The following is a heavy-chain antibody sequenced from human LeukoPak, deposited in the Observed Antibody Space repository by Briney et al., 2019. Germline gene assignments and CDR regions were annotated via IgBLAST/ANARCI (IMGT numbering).Heavy chain of an antibody. Sequence: GASGSVSCKASGGTFISYAISWVRQAPGQGLEWMGRIIPNLGIANYAQKFQGRVTITADKSTGTAYMELSSLRSEDTAVYYCARDPSNTSGYYVYHDYWGQGALVTVLS. CDR3: ARDPSNTSGYYVYHDY. CDR1: GGTFISYA. D-gene: IGHD3-3*01. CDR2: IIPNLGIA. J-gene: IGHJ4*02. V-gene: IGHV1-69*04.